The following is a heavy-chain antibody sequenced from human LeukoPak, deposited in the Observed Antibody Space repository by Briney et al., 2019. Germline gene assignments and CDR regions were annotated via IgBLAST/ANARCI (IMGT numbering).Heavy chain of an antibody. J-gene: IGHJ4*02. CDR3: ARAWQWLPLDS. CDR2: IHTSGST. Sequence: SETLSLTCTVSGGSISSYYWSWIRQPAGKGLEWIGRIHTSGSTNYNPSLRSRVTMSVDTSKNQFSLKVTSVTAADTAVYYCARAWQWLPLDSWGQGTLVTVSS. CDR1: GGSISSYY. D-gene: IGHD6-19*01. V-gene: IGHV4-4*07.